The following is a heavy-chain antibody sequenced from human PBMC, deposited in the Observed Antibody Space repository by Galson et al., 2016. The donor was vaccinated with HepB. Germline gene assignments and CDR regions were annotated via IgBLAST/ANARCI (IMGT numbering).Heavy chain of an antibody. CDR1: GYSFSTYW. CDR3: ARQGSSAGELYYYYGMDV. V-gene: IGHV5-10-1*01. D-gene: IGHD2-15*01. J-gene: IGHJ6*02. Sequence: QSGAEVKKPGESLRISCKDSGYSFSTYWIIWVRQVPGKGLEWMGRIDPSDSYTNYSPSFQGHVTISADKSISTAYLQWSSLKASDTGIYYCARQGSSAGELYYYYGMDVWGQGTTVTVSS. CDR2: IDPSDSYT.